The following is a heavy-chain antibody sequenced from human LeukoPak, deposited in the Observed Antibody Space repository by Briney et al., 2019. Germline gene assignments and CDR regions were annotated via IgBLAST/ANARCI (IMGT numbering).Heavy chain of an antibody. CDR3: AREELGVDTAMVTGGY. Sequence: PGGSLRLSCAASGFTFSSYAMSWVRQAPGKGLEWVSSISSSSSYVYYADSVKGRFTISRDNAKNSLYLQMNSLRAEDTAVYYCAREELGVDTAMVTGGYWGQGTLVTVSS. CDR2: ISSSSSYV. J-gene: IGHJ4*02. CDR1: GFTFSSYA. V-gene: IGHV3-21*01. D-gene: IGHD5-18*01.